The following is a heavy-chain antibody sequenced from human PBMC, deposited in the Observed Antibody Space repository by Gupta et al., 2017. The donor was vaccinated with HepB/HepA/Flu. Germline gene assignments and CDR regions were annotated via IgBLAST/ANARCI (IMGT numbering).Heavy chain of an antibody. CDR1: GFTLTSNY. V-gene: IGHV3-53*01. D-gene: IGHD6-19*01. Sequence: EVQLRESGGALMEPGGSLRLSTPASGFTLTSNYLSWVRLAPGRGLEWVAMLYTGGTTYYAASVRGRFTISRDSSKNTLFLQMNSLRTEDTAVYYCAKHEGWRYHFDSWGLGTLVTVSS. J-gene: IGHJ4*01. CDR2: LYTGGTT. CDR3: AKHEGWRYHFDS.